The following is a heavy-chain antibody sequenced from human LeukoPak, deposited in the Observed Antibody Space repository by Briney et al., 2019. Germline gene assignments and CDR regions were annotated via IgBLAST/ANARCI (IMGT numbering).Heavy chain of an antibody. CDR2: LYYSGAT. J-gene: IGHJ4*02. V-gene: IGHV4-59*11. D-gene: IGHD3-10*01. CDR3: AKVEEGDHYGVYYFDY. CDR1: GVSISSHY. Sequence: SETLSLTCTVSGVSISSHYWSWIRQAPGKGLEWIGYLYYSGATNYKPSLGSRLTLPYDTSKTQLSLSLTSGTAADTAVYYCAKVEEGDHYGVYYFDYWGQGTPVTVSS.